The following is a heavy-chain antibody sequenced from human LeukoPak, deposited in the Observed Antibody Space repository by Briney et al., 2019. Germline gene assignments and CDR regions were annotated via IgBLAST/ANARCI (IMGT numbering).Heavy chain of an antibody. V-gene: IGHV3-21*01. CDR2: ISSSSSYI. CDR3: ARDFSSSPGFDY. D-gene: IGHD6-6*01. CDR1: GFTFSSYS. J-gene: IGHJ4*02. Sequence: GGSLRLSCAASGFTFSSYSMNWVRQAPGKGLEWVSSISSSSSYIYYADSVKGRFTISRDNAKNSLYLQMNSLRAEDTAVYYCARDFSSSPGFDYWGQGTLVTVSS.